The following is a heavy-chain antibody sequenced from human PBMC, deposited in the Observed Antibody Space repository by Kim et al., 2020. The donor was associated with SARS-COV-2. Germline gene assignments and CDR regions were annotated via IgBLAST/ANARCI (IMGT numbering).Heavy chain of an antibody. V-gene: IGHV3-74*01. CDR3: ARGPLYYYGMDV. J-gene: IGHJ6*02. Sequence: SYADSVKGRFTISRDNAKNTLYLQMSSLRAEDTAVYYCARGPLYYYGMDVWGQGTTVTVSS.